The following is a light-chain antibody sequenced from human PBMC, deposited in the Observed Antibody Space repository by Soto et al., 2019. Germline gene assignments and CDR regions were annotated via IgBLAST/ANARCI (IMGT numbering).Light chain of an antibody. CDR1: RSILYSSNNKNY. CDR3: QQYYSTPLT. CDR2: WAS. J-gene: IGKJ5*01. Sequence: DIVMTQSPDSLAVSLGERATVNCKSSRSILYSSNNKNYLAWYQQKPGQPPKLLIYWASTRESGVPDRFSGSGSGTDFTLTISSLQAEDVAVYYCQQYYSTPLTFGQGTRREIK. V-gene: IGKV4-1*01.